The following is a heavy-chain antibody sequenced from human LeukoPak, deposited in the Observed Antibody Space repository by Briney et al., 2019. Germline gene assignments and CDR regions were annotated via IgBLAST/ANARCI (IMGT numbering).Heavy chain of an antibody. J-gene: IGHJ3*02. V-gene: IGHV4-59*01. D-gene: IGHD3-22*01. Sequence: SETLSLTCTVSGGSISSYYWSWIRQPPGKGLEWIGYIYYSGSTNYNPSLKSRVTISVDTSKNQFSLKLSSVTAADTAVYYCARDYYDHAFDIWGQGTMVTVSS. CDR1: GGSISSYY. CDR3: ARDYYDHAFDI. CDR2: IYYSGST.